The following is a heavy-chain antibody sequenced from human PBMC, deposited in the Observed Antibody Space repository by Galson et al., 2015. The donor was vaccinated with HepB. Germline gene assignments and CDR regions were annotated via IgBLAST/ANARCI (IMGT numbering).Heavy chain of an antibody. CDR2: ISGYNGYT. CDR1: GYTFASYG. J-gene: IGHJ4*02. V-gene: IGHV1-18*01. Sequence: SVKVSCKASGYTFASYGISWVRQAPGQGLEWVGWISGYNGYTNYAQNLQGRVTMTTDTSTSTAYMELRSLRSDDTAVYYCARAGGSYWEDYWGQGTLVTVSS. CDR3: ARAGGSYWEDY. D-gene: IGHD1-26*01.